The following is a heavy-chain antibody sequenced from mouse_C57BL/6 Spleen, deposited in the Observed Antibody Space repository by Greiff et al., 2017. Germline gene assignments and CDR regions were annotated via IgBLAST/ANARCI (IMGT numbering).Heavy chain of an antibody. Sequence: EVQRVESGGGLVKPGGSLKLSCAASGFTFSDYGMHWVRQAPEKGLEWVAYISSGSSTIYYADTVKGRFTISRDNAKNTLFLQMTSLRSEDTAMYYCARRGITTVVANYYAMDYWGQGTSVTVSS. V-gene: IGHV5-17*01. CDR1: GFTFSDYG. CDR2: ISSGSSTI. J-gene: IGHJ4*01. CDR3: ARRGITTVVANYYAMDY. D-gene: IGHD1-1*01.